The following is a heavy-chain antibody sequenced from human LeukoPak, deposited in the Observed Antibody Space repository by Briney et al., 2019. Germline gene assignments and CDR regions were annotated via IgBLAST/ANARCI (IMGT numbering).Heavy chain of an antibody. CDR1: GFIFSSYG. D-gene: IGHD6-13*01. V-gene: IGHV3-30*02. Sequence: PGGSLRLSCAASGFIFSSYGMHWVRQARGKGLEWVSFIRYDGSNKYYADSVKGRFTISRDNSKNTLYLQMNSLRTEDTAVYYCAKIPPAAAAVPFDYWGQGTLVTVSS. J-gene: IGHJ4*02. CDR3: AKIPPAAAAVPFDY. CDR2: IRYDGSNK.